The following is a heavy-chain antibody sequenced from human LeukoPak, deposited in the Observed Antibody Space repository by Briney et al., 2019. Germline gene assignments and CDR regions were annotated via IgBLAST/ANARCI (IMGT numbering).Heavy chain of an antibody. V-gene: IGHV5-51*01. J-gene: IGHJ4*02. CDR1: GYDSGVSFTSHS. CDR3: ARHALHFDNSKYYFDY. D-gene: IGHD3-22*01. CDR2: IYPGDSDT. Sequence: GESLKISCQGSGYDSGVSFTSHSIAWVRHLPGRGLEWMGIIYPGDSDTRYNPSFQGQVTISADKSISTAYLQWSSLKASDTAMYYCARHALHFDNSKYYFDYWGQGTLVTVSS.